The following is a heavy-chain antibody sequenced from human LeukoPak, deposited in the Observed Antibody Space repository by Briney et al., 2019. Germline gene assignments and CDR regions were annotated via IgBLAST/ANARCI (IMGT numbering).Heavy chain of an antibody. D-gene: IGHD3-22*01. CDR2: IYYSGST. V-gene: IGHV4-39*07. Sequence: SETLSLTCTVSGGSISSSSYYWGWIRQPPGKGLEWIGSIYYSGSTYCNPSLKSRVTISVDTSKNQFSLKLSSVTAADTAVYYCARGLVVVGYFDYWGQGTLVTVSS. CDR1: GGSISSSSYY. J-gene: IGHJ4*02. CDR3: ARGLVVVGYFDY.